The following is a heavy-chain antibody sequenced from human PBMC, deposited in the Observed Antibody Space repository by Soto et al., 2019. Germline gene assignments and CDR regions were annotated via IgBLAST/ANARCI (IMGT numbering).Heavy chain of an antibody. Sequence: EVQLLESGGGLVQPGGSLRLSCAASGFTFRSYAMSWVRQAPGKGLAWVSAIRGSGGSTYYADSVKGRFTISRANSKNTLYLQMNSVRAEDTAVYDCAKDSDYGDYWYFDLWGRGTLVAVSS. CDR3: AKDSDYGDYWYFDL. J-gene: IGHJ2*01. CDR1: GFTFRSYA. D-gene: IGHD4-17*01. CDR2: IRGSGGST. V-gene: IGHV3-23*01.